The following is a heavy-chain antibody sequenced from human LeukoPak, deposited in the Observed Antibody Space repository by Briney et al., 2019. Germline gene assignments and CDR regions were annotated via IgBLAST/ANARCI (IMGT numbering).Heavy chain of an antibody. Sequence: GESLKISCAASGFTFSDYYMSWIRQAPGKGLEWVSYISSSGSTIYYADSVKGRFTISRDNAKNSLYLQMNSLRAEDTAVYYCARDQGIAVAGANYYFDYWGQGTLVTVSS. CDR1: GFTFSDYY. CDR3: ARDQGIAVAGANYYFDY. CDR2: ISSSGSTI. V-gene: IGHV3-11*01. D-gene: IGHD6-19*01. J-gene: IGHJ4*02.